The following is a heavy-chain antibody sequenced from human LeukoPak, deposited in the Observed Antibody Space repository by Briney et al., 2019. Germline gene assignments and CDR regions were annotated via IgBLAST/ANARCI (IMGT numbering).Heavy chain of an antibody. CDR2: INHSGST. Sequence: SGTLSLTCAVYGGSFSGYYWSWIRQPPGKGLEWIGEINHSGSTNYNPSLKSRVTISVDTSKNQFSLKLSSVTAADTAVYYCARARLRHWGSSCPTCWFDPWGQGTLVTVSS. V-gene: IGHV4-34*01. CDR3: ARARLRHWGSSCPTCWFDP. J-gene: IGHJ5*02. D-gene: IGHD6-13*01. CDR1: GGSFSGYY.